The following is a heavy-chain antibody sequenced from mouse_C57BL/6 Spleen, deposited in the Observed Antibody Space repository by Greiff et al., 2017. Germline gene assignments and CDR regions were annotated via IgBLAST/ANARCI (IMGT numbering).Heavy chain of an antibody. CDR3: ARSWDYDDGYAMDY. Sequence: EVQLQQSGPELVKPGASVKISCKASGYSFTGYYMNWVKQSPEKSLEWIGEINPSTGGTTYNQKFKAKATLTVDKSSSTAYMQLKSLTSEDSAVYYCARSWDYDDGYAMDYWGQGTSVTVSS. V-gene: IGHV1-42*01. D-gene: IGHD2-4*01. J-gene: IGHJ4*01. CDR1: GYSFTGYY. CDR2: INPSTGGT.